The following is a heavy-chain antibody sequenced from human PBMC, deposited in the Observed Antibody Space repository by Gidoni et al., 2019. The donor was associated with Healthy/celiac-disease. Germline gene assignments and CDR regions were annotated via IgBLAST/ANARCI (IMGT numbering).Heavy chain of an antibody. CDR2: IFSNGEK. CDR3: ARTYYDFWSGPEGGWFDP. Sequence: QDTLKESGPVLVKPTETLTLTCTDSGFSLSHARMGVSWISQPPGKALEWLAHIFSNGEKSYSTSLKSRLTISKATSKSHVVRTLTHMDPVDTATYYCARTYYDFWSGPEGGWFDPWGQGTLVTVSS. V-gene: IGHV2-26*01. J-gene: IGHJ5*02. D-gene: IGHD3-3*01. CDR1: GFSLSHARMG.